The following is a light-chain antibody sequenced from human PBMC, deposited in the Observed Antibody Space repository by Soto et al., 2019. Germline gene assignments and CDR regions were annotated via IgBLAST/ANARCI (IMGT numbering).Light chain of an antibody. CDR1: SSDVGGYNY. J-gene: IGLJ3*02. CDR3: SSYSGSSNWV. V-gene: IGLV2-8*01. Sequence: QSVLTQPPSASGSPGQSVAISCTGTSSDVGGYNYVSWYQHHPGKAPKLMIYEVSRRPSGVSDRFSGSKSGNTASLTVSGLQAEDEADYYCSSYSGSSNWVFGGGTQLPVL. CDR2: EVS.